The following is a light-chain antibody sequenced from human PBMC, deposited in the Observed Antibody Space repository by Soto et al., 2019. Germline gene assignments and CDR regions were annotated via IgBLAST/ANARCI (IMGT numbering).Light chain of an antibody. J-gene: IGLJ2*01. Sequence: QSVLTQPPSASGTPGQRVTISCSGSASSIGTNTVNWYRQLPGTAPKLLIYGDNQRPSWVPDRFSGSKSGTSASLAISGLQSEDEAEYYCAAWYGSLNNVLFGGGTKLTVL. V-gene: IGLV1-44*01. CDR3: AAWYGSLNNVL. CDR1: ASSIGTNT. CDR2: GDN.